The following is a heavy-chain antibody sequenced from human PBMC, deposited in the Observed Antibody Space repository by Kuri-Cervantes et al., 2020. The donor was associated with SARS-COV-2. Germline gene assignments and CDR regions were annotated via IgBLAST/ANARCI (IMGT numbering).Heavy chain of an antibody. D-gene: IGHD6-13*01. CDR2: ISWNSGSI. CDR1: GFTFDDYA. V-gene: IGHV3-9*01. Sequence: LSLTCAASGFTFDDYAMHWVRQAPGKGLEWVSGISWNSGSIGYADSVKGRFTISRDNAKNSLYLQMNSLRAEDTAVYYCAKRAGIYSYSSSWFDYWGQGTLVTVSS. CDR3: AKRAGIYSYSSSWFDY. J-gene: IGHJ4*02.